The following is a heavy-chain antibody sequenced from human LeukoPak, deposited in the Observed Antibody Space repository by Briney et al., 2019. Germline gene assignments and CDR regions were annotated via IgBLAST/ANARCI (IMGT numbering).Heavy chain of an antibody. Sequence: SETLSLTSLLATGSISSGCHCWVWIRQPPGEGLEWVGSIYHSGSTYYNPSLKSRVTISVDTSKNQFSLKLSSVTAADTAVYYWARYQGVAWSDYYSSYWGQGSLVTVSS. CDR2: IYHSGST. CDR1: TGSISSGCHC. D-gene: IGHD3-10*01. CDR3: ARYQGVAWSDYYSSY. J-gene: IGHJ4*02. V-gene: IGHV4-39*01.